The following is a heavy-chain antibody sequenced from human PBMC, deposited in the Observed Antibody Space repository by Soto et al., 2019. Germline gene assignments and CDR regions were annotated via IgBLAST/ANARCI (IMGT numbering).Heavy chain of an antibody. V-gene: IGHV4-34*01. CDR1: GGSFSGYY. Sequence: SETLSLTCAVYGGSFSGYYWSWIRQPPGKGLEWIGEINHSGSTKYNPSLKSRVTISVDTSKNQFSLKLSSVTAADPAVYYCARGENRLHSYFDYWGQGTLVTVSS. CDR2: INHSGST. CDR3: ARGENRLHSYFDY. J-gene: IGHJ4*02.